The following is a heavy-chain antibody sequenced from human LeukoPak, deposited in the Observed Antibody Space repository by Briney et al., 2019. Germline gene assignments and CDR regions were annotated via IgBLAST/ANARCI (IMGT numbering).Heavy chain of an antibody. CDR3: ARESTAGYNSRWYGFRT. J-gene: IGHJ1*01. CDR2: IWYDGSNK. V-gene: IGHV3-33*01. Sequence: GGSLRLSCSASGFTFSSYGIHWGRQAPGKGLEWVAVIWYDGSNKYYADSVKGRFTISRDNSKNTLYLQMNSLRAEDTAVYYCARESTAGYNSRWYGFRTWGQGTLVSVSS. D-gene: IGHD6-13*01. CDR1: GFTFSSYG.